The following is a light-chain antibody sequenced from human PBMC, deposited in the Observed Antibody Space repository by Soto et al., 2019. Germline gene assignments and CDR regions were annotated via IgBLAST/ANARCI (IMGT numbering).Light chain of an antibody. CDR3: QQNYRNTPWT. J-gene: IGKJ1*01. CDR1: QTISRY. V-gene: IGKV1-39*01. Sequence: DIQMTQSPSSLSASVGERVNVTCRASQTISRYVNWYQQKPGKAPTLLISSASSLEGGVPSRFSGGGSGTTFTLTITGLQPEDFATYYCQQNYRNTPWTVGQGTKVDIK. CDR2: SAS.